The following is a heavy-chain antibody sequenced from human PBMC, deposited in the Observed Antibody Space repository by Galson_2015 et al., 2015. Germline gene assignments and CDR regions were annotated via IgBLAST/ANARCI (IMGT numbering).Heavy chain of an antibody. CDR3: VKEGAAAGTGRYYGMDV. Sequence: SLRLSCAASGFNFDDYAMHWVRQGPGKGLEWVSGITWNSSMIRYADSVKGRFIISRDNAKNSLYLQMNSLRAEDTAVYYCVKEGAAAGTGRYYGMDVWGQGTTVTVSS. CDR1: GFNFDDYA. J-gene: IGHJ6*02. V-gene: IGHV3-9*01. CDR2: ITWNSSMI. D-gene: IGHD6-13*01.